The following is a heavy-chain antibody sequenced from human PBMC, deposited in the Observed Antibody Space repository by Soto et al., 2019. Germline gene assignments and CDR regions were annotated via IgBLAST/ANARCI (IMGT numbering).Heavy chain of an antibody. J-gene: IGHJ4*02. V-gene: IGHV4-59*11. CDR3: TRANWYTEY. CDR2: IYYNGNT. D-gene: IGHD7-27*01. Sequence: SETLSLTCTVSGGSISNHYWSWIRQPPGKGLEWIGYIYYNGNTNYNPPLKSRVTMSVDTSKNQISLKLSSVTAADTAVYYCTRANWYTEYWGQGTLVTVSS. CDR1: GGSISNHY.